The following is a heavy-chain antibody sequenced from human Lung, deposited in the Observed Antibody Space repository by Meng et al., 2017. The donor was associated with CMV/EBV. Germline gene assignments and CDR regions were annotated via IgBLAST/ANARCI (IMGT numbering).Heavy chain of an antibody. Sequence: VQLVRCGGEVKEPGASVKVSCKASGYTFTGYYMHRLRQATGQGLEWVGRITPSSGGTTYVQKFQGRVTMTRDTSISTAYMELSSLRSDDAAIYYCVRANLGSADYWGQGTLVTVSS. J-gene: IGHJ4*02. CDR3: VRANLGSADY. CDR2: ITPSSGGT. CDR1: GYTFTGYY. D-gene: IGHD7-27*01. V-gene: IGHV1-2*06.